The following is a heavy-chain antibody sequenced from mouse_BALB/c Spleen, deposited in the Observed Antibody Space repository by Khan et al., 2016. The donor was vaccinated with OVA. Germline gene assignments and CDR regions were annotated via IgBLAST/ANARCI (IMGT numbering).Heavy chain of an antibody. CDR2: IWAGGST. CDR1: GFSLTSYG. J-gene: IGHJ2*01. Sequence: QVQLKESGPGLVAPSQRLSITCTVSGFSLTSYGVHWVSQPPGKGLEWLGVIWAGGSTNYNSALLSRLSILKDNSKSKVFLKLISLQTADTAMYYCAKLKDKWGQGTTLTVSS. CDR3: AKLKDK. V-gene: IGHV2-9*02.